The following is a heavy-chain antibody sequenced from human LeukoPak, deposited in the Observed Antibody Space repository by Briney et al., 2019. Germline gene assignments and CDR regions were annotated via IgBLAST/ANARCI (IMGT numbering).Heavy chain of an antibody. Sequence: PSETLSLTCSVSGDSMSGYYWSWIRQPPGKALEWIGYIFYSGTTKYNPSLKSRVTMSADTSKNHFSLKLYSVTAADTAVYYCARFSYSNYRGYYYYGMDVWGQGTTVTVSS. CDR3: ARFSYSNYRGYYYYGMDV. V-gene: IGHV4-59*12. J-gene: IGHJ6*02. CDR2: IFYSGTT. CDR1: GDSMSGYY. D-gene: IGHD4-11*01.